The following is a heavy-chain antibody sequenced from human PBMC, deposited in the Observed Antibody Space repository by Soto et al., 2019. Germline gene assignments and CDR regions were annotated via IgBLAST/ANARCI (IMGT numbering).Heavy chain of an antibody. CDR3: ARFSGRGSGYVDAFDI. CDR2: ISSSISYI. Sequence: EVQLVESGGGLVKPGGSLRLSCAASGFTFSSYSMNWVRQAPGKGLEWVSSISSSISYIYYADSVKGRFTISRDNAKNSLNVQMNRMRAEITAVYYFARFSGRGSGYVDAFDIWGQGTMVTVSS. V-gene: IGHV3-21*01. D-gene: IGHD3-22*01. CDR1: GFTFSSYS. J-gene: IGHJ3*02.